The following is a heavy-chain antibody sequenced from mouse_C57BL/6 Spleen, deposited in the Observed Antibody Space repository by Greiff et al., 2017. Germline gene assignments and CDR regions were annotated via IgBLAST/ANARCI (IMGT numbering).Heavy chain of an antibody. V-gene: IGHV1-53*01. J-gene: IGHJ4*01. CDR1: GYTFTSYW. D-gene: IGHD1-1*01. Sequence: VQLQQPGTELVKPGASVKLSCKASGYTFTSYWMHWVKQRPGQGLEWIGNINPSNGGTNYTEKFKSKATLTVDKSSSTAYMQLSSLTSEDSAVYYCARDMIYYGSSYSYYYAMDYWGQGTSVTVSS. CDR3: ARDMIYYGSSYSYYYAMDY. CDR2: INPSNGGT.